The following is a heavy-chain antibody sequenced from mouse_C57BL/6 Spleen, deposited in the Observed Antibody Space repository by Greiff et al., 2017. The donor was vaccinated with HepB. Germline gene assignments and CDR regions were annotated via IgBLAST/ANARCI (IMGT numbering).Heavy chain of an antibody. CDR1: GYTFTSYW. V-gene: IGHV1-7*01. Sequence: VQLQQSGAELAKPGASVKLSCKASGYTFTSYWMHWVKQRPGQGLEWIGYINPSSGYTKYNQKFKDKATLTADRSSSTAYMQLSSLTYEDSAVYYCARALYECAVLVAYWGQGTLVTVSA. D-gene: IGHD2-3*01. J-gene: IGHJ3*01. CDR2: INPSSGYT. CDR3: ARALYECAVLVAY.